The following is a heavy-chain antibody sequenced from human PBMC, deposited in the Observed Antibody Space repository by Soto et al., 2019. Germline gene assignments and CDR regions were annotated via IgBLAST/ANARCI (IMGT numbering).Heavy chain of an antibody. J-gene: IGHJ4*02. V-gene: IGHV1-69*08. CDR3: EREEMGTIRGAEY. D-gene: IGHD1-26*01. CDR1: GGTFSSYT. Sequence: QVQLVQSGAEVKKPGSSVKVSCKASGGTFSSYTISWVRQAPGQGLEWMGRIIPILGIANYAQKFQGRVTXNXDXXTSTAYMELSSLRSEDTAVYYCEREEMGTIRGAEYWGQGTLVTVSS. CDR2: IIPILGIA.